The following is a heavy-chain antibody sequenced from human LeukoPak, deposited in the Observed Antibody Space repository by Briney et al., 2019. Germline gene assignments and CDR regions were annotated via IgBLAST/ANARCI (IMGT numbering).Heavy chain of an antibody. Sequence: GASVKVSCKASGYTFTSYGISWLRQAPGQGLEWMGWISAYNGNTNYAQKLQGRVTMTTDTSTSTAYMELRSLRSDDTAVYYCARRYCSSTSCQKRPDWFDPWGQGTLVAVSS. CDR1: GYTFTSYG. CDR3: ARRYCSSTSCQKRPDWFDP. D-gene: IGHD2-2*01. CDR2: ISAYNGNT. V-gene: IGHV1-18*01. J-gene: IGHJ5*02.